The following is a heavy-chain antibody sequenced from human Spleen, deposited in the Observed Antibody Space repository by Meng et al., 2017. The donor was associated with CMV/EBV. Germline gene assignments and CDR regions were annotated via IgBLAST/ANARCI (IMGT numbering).Heavy chain of an antibody. CDR1: GFTFSDHY. D-gene: IGHD4-17*01. CDR2: NKNRANKYTT. CDR3: VRTVTTFGNYGMDV. Sequence: LSLTCAASGFTFSDHYMDWVRQAPGKGLEWVGRNKNRANKYTTQYAASVKGRFTISRDDSKNSLYLQMNSLKTEDTAVYYCVRTVTTFGNYGMDVWGHGTTVTVSS. V-gene: IGHV3-72*01. J-gene: IGHJ6*02.